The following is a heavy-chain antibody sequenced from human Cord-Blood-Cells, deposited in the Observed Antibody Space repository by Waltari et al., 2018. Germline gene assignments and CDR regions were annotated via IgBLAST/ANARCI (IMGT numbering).Heavy chain of an antibody. Sequence: EVQLVESGGGLVHPGRPLNSSCEACGFALEDYPVHWVRQAQGKGLGWVLGISWNSGSIGYADSVKCRFTISRDNAKNSLYLQMNSLTADDTALYYCAKDNFACDSWGQWTMVTVSS. CDR2: ISWNSGSI. J-gene: IGHJ3*02. CDR1: GFALEDYP. V-gene: IGHV3-9*01. CDR3: AKDNFACDS. D-gene: IGHD1-1*01.